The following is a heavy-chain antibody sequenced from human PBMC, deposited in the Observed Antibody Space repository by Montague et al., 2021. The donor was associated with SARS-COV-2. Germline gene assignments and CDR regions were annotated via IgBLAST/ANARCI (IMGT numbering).Heavy chain of an antibody. CDR2: IYSSGST. Sequence: TLSLTCTVSGDSISSGTHYWSWIRQPAGKGLEWIGRIYSSGSTNYNPSLKSRVTTSVDTSKNQFSLNLSSVTAADTAVYYCARVGGNGYRFFDYWGQGSLVTVSS. CDR1: GDSISSGTHY. D-gene: IGHD1-1*01. CDR3: ARVGGNGYRFFDY. J-gene: IGHJ4*02. V-gene: IGHV4-61*02.